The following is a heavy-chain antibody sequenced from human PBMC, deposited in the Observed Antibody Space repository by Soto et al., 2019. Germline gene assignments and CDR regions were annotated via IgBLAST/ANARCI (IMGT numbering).Heavy chain of an antibody. CDR2: ISGTGGT. CDR1: GFTFSSHV. J-gene: IGHJ4*02. V-gene: IGHV3-23*01. Sequence: EVQLWESGGGLVQPGGSLRLSCAASGFTFSSHVMSWVRQAPGKGLEWVSAISGTGGTYYADSVKGRFTTSRDNSKNALYVQMNSLGDEDTAVYYCARDRRGAYCSGGICYSPDYWGQGTLVIVSS. CDR3: ARDRRGAYCSGGICYSPDY. D-gene: IGHD2-15*01.